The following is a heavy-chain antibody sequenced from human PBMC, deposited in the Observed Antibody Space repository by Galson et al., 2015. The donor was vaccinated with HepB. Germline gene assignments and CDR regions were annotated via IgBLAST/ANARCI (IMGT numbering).Heavy chain of an antibody. CDR1: GFTFTDHY. CDR2: ISSTSSDT. J-gene: IGHJ4*02. V-gene: IGHV3-11*06. Sequence: SLRLSCAASGFTFTDHYMNWFRQAPGKGLECLSYISSTSSDTNYADSVKGRFTISRDNAKKSLYLQMNDLRVEDTAVYYCTRDTRVPNHWGQGTLATVSS. D-gene: IGHD2-15*01. CDR3: TRDTRVPNH.